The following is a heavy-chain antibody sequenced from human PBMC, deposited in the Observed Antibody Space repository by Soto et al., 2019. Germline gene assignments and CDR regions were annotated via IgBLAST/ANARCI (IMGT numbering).Heavy chain of an antibody. CDR2: ISGSGGST. CDR3: AIDIYDSSGYYDN. J-gene: IGHJ4*02. V-gene: IGHV3-23*01. CDR1: GFTFSSYA. D-gene: IGHD3-22*01. Sequence: GGSLRLSCAASGFTFSSYAMSWVRQAPGKGLEWVSAISGSGGSTYYADSVKGRFTISRDNSKNTLYLQMNSLRAEETAVYYRAIDIYDSSGYYDNWGQGTLVKVSS.